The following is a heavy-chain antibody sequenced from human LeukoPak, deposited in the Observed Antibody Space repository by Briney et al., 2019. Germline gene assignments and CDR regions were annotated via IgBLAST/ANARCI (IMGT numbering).Heavy chain of an antibody. J-gene: IGHJ4*02. D-gene: IGHD2-2*01. CDR3: VKESPYPEGSTARIYYFDN. CDR1: GFTFANYA. Sequence: GGSLRLSCAASGFTFANYAMSWVRQAPGKGLEWVSALTPAGTTFYADIVEGRFSISRDNSKNTLSLQMNSLRAEDTAVYYCVKESPYPEGSTARIYYFDNWGQGTLVTVSS. CDR2: LTPAGTT. V-gene: IGHV3-23*01.